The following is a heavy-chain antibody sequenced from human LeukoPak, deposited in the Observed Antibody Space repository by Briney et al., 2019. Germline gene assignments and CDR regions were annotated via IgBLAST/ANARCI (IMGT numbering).Heavy chain of an antibody. J-gene: IGHJ4*02. CDR2: INAGNGNT. CDR3: ARDHVRGSGPIGY. V-gene: IGHV1-3*01. CDR1: GYTFTSYA. Sequence: GASVKVSCKASGYTFTSYAMHWVRQAHGQRLEWMGWINAGNGNTKYSQKFQGRVTITRDTSASTAYMELSSLRSEDTAVYYCARDHVRGSGPIGYWGQGTLVTVSS. D-gene: IGHD3-10*02.